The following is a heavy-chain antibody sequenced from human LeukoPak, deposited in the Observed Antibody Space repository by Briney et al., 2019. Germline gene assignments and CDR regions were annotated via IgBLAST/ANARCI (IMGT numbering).Heavy chain of an antibody. CDR2: VAYSGNS. D-gene: IGHD3-10*02. V-gene: IGHV4-59*01. J-gene: IGHJ5*02. Sequence: PSETLSLTCTVSGDSINDYYWSWLRQTPGEGLEWIGFVAYSGNSSYDPSLESRVTISIDTSKNQFFLKLNSVTAADTAIYYCARVVRGAVTFNRFDPWGQGTLVTVPS. CDR1: GDSINDYY. CDR3: ARVVRGAVTFNRFDP.